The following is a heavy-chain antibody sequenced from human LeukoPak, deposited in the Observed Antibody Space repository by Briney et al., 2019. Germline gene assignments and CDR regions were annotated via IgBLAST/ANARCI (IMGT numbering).Heavy chain of an antibody. CDR2: ICWNSGSI. J-gene: IGHJ4*02. CDR3: AKSTSSGWPHFDY. Sequence: GRSLRLSCAASGFTFDDYAMHWVRQAPGKGLEWVSGICWNSGSIGYADSVKGRFTISRDNAKNSLYLQMNSLRAEDTALYYCAKSTSSGWPHFDYWGQGTLVTVSS. CDR1: GFTFDDYA. D-gene: IGHD6-19*01. V-gene: IGHV3-9*01.